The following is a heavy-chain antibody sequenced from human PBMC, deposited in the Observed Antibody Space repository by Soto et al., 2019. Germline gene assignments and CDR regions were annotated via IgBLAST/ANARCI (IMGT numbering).Heavy chain of an antibody. D-gene: IGHD3-10*01. J-gene: IGHJ4*02. V-gene: IGHV3-30-3*01. CDR3: ARDYEGGSYCDLGY. CDR2: ILHDGNNK. Sequence: QVQLVESGGGVVQPGRSLRLSCAASGFTFSNYIMHWVRQAPGKGLEGVAIILHDGNNKYYADSVKGRFTISRDNSKNTLYRQMNSLRTEDTAIYYCARDYEGGSYCDLGYWGQGTLVTVSS. CDR1: GFTFSNYI.